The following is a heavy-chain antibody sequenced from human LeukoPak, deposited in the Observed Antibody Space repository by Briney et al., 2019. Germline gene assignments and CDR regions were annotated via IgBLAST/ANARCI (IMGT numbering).Heavy chain of an antibody. V-gene: IGHV3-7*03. CDR1: GFTFSSYW. CDR3: AKDDHGYRNFDY. D-gene: IGHD5-18*01. J-gene: IGHJ4*02. Sequence: GGSLRLSCAASGFTFSSYWMSWVRQAPGKGLEWVANIKQDGSEKYYVDSVKGRFTISRDNAKNSLYLQMNSLRAEDTALYYCAKDDHGYRNFDYWGQGTLVTVSS. CDR2: IKQDGSEK.